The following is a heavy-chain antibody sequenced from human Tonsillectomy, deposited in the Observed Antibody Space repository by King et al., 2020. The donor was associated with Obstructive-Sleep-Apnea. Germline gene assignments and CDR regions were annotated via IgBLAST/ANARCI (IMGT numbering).Heavy chain of an antibody. CDR2: ISYDGSNK. CDR1: GFTFSSYA. CDR3: ARDSVGESLEDIVVVVAATLMDY. V-gene: IGHV3-30*04. J-gene: IGHJ4*02. Sequence: VQLVESGGGVVQPGRSLRLSCAASGFTFSSYAMHWVRQAPGKGLEWVAVISYDGSNKYYADSVKGRFTISRDNSKNTLYLQTNSLRAEDTAVYYCARDSVGESLEDIVVVVAATLMDYWGQGTLVTLSS. D-gene: IGHD2-15*01.